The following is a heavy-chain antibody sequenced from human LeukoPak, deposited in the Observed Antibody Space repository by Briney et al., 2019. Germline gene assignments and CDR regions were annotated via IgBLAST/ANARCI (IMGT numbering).Heavy chain of an antibody. Sequence: SGGSLRLSCAASGFTFAMHWVRQAPGKGLEWVSGIACNSGNTGFADSVKGRFTISIDNAENSLSLQMNSLTPEDTAFYFCAKDMNSYGSGSSYNPWGPFDSWGQGTLVTVSS. CDR1: GFTFA. V-gene: IGHV3-9*01. D-gene: IGHD3-10*01. CDR3: AKDMNSYGSGSSYNPWGPFDS. CDR2: IACNSGNT. J-gene: IGHJ4*02.